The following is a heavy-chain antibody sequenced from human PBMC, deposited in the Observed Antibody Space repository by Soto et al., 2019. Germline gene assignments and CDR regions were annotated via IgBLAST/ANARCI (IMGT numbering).Heavy chain of an antibody. CDR2: ISGSGGST. V-gene: IGHV3-23*01. Sequence: LRLSCAASGFTFSSYAMSWVRQAPGKGLEWVSAISGSGGSTYYADSVKGRFTISRDNSKNTLYLQMNSLRAEDTAVYYCAKGGWFGELLSTLDYWGQGTLVTVSS. J-gene: IGHJ4*02. D-gene: IGHD3-10*01. CDR3: AKGGWFGELLSTLDY. CDR1: GFTFSSYA.